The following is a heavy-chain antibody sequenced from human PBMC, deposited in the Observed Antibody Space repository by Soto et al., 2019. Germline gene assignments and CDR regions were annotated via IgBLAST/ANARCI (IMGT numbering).Heavy chain of an antibody. CDR2: ISSSSTTM. CDR1: GFTFSSYS. Sequence: GGSLRLSCAASGFTFSSYSMNWVRQAPGKGLEWVSYISSSSTTMYYADSVKGRFTISRDSAKNSLYLQMNSLRAEDTAVYYCARDYSSVWYFDYWGQGTLVTVSS. CDR3: ARDYSSVWYFDY. J-gene: IGHJ4*02. V-gene: IGHV3-48*01. D-gene: IGHD6-25*01.